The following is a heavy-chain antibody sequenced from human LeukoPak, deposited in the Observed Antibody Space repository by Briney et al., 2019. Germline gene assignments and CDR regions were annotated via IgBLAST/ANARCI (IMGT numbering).Heavy chain of an antibody. J-gene: IGHJ4*02. CDR1: GFTFSSYA. V-gene: IGHV3-23*01. Sequence: PGGSLRLSCAASGFTFSSYAMSWVRQAPGKGLEWVSAISGSGGSTYYADSVKGRFTISRDNSKNTLYLQMNSLRAEDTAVYYCAKKYYYGPGGGIFDYWGQGTLVTVSS. D-gene: IGHD3-10*01. CDR2: ISGSGGST. CDR3: AKKYYYGPGGGIFDY.